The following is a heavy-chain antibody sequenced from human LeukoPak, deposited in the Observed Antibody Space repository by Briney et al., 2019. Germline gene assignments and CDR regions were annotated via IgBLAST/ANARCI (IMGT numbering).Heavy chain of an antibody. CDR3: AREVSVGNWFDP. Sequence: SVKVSCKASGGTFSSYAISWVRQAPGQGLEWMGGIIPIFGTANYAQKFQGRVTITADKSTSTAYMEMSSLRSEDTDVYYCAREVSVGNWFDPWGQGTLVTVSS. V-gene: IGHV1-69*06. CDR1: GGTFSSYA. D-gene: IGHD1-26*01. J-gene: IGHJ5*02. CDR2: IIPIFGTA.